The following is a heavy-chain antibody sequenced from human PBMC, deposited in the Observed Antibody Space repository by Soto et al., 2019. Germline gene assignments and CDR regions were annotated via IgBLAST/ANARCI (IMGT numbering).Heavy chain of an antibody. CDR3: ARHYVVQMLHAIYPGGYFDY. CDR1: GGSISSSGYF. D-gene: IGHD2-8*01. CDR2: TYYSGST. V-gene: IGHV4-39*01. Sequence: SETLSLTCTVSGGSISSSGYFWGWIRQPPGKGLEWIGSTYYSGSTFYNPSLKSRVTISVDTSENQFSLKLSSVTAADTAVYYCARHYVVQMLHAIYPGGYFDYWGPGTLVTVSS. J-gene: IGHJ4*02.